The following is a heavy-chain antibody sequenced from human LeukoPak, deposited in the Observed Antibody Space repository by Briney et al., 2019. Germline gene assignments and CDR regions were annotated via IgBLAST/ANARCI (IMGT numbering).Heavy chain of an antibody. J-gene: IGHJ4*02. CDR2: IRSKGYGGST. Sequence: GGSLRLSCTASGFTFGDYSMNWVRQAPGKGLEWVGFIRSKGYGGSTEYAASVKGRFTISRDDSKSIAYLQMSSLKTEDTAVYYWTRGRRVTHDYWGQRTLVTVSS. V-gene: IGHV3-49*04. CDR1: GFTFGDYS. D-gene: IGHD3-10*01. CDR3: TRGRRVTHDY.